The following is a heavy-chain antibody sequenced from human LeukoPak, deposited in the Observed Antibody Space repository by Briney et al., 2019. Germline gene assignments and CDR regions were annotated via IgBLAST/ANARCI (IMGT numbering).Heavy chain of an antibody. CDR2: IYTSGST. Sequence: PSETLSLTCTVSGGSISSYYWSWIRQPAGKGLEWIGRIYTSGSTNYNPSLKSRVTMSVDTSKNQFSLKLSSVTAADTAVHYCARDGYCSGGSCYSVYYYYYYMDVWGKGTTVTVSS. J-gene: IGHJ6*03. D-gene: IGHD2-15*01. CDR3: ARDGYCSGGSCYSVYYYYYYMDV. V-gene: IGHV4-4*07. CDR1: GGSISSYY.